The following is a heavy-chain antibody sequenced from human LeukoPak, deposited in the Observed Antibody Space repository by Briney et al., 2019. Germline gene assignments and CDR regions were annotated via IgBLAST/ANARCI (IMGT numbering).Heavy chain of an antibody. Sequence: ASVKVSCKASGYTFTSYDINWVRQAPGQGLEWMGWMNPNSGNTVYAEKLQGRVTITRNTSISTAYMEMSSLRSEDTAVYYCARGGRGCSSTSRSPRNPLYYYYYMDVWGKGTTVTVSS. CDR1: GYTFTSYD. CDR2: MNPNSGNT. CDR3: ARGGRGCSSTSRSPRNPLYYYYYMDV. D-gene: IGHD2-2*01. V-gene: IGHV1-8*03. J-gene: IGHJ6*03.